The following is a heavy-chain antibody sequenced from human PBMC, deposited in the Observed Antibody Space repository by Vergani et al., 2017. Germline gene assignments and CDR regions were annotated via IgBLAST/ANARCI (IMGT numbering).Heavy chain of an antibody. CDR3: ARDSWTSELRGVYWFDT. CDR1: GGSISSGGYY. V-gene: IGHV4-31*03. J-gene: IGHJ5*02. Sequence: QVQLQESGPGLVKPSQTLSLTCTVSGGSISSGGYYWSWIRQHPGKGLEWIGYIYYSGSTYYNPSLKSRVTISVDTSKNQLSLRMTSVTAADTAVYYCARDSWTSELRGVYWFDTWGQGTLVSVSS. D-gene: IGHD3-10*01. CDR2: IYYSGST.